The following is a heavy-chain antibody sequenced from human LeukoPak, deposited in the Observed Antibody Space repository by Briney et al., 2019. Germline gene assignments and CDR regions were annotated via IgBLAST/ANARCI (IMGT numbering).Heavy chain of an antibody. CDR3: ARRLAQQLVN. Sequence: SETLSLTCTVSGASISSYYWSWIRQPPGKGLEWIGYIYYSGSANYNPSLKSRVTISVDTSKNEFSLKLSSVAAADTAVYYCARRLAQQLVNWGQGTLVTVSS. CDR1: GASISSYY. J-gene: IGHJ4*02. D-gene: IGHD6-13*01. V-gene: IGHV4-59*01. CDR2: IYYSGSA.